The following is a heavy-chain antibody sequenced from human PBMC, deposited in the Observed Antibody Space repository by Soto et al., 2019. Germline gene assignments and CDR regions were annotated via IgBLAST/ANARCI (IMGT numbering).Heavy chain of an antibody. CDR1: GFSLITRAVG. CDR2: MYWNDDK. D-gene: IGHD3-22*01. V-gene: IGHV2-5*01. Sequence: CGPTLVNPPPTLTLTCTFSGFSLITRAVGVGWIRQPPGKALEWLALMYWNDDKRYSPSLKNRLTITKDTSKNHVVLTMTNMDPVDTAPYYCAHRPEIGPFDIWGQGTKVTVSS. CDR3: AHRPEIGPFDI. J-gene: IGHJ3*02.